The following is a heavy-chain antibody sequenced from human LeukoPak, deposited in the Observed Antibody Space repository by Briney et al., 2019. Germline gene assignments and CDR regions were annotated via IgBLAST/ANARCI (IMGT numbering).Heavy chain of an antibody. CDR3: AREGSGYDSHIPFDY. CDR1: GFTVSSSY. J-gene: IGHJ4*02. Sequence: PGESLRLSCAASGFTVSSSYMSWVRQAPGKGLEWVSVIYSGGSTYYADSVKGRFTISRDNSKNTLYLQMNSLRAEDTAVYYCAREGSGYDSHIPFDYWGQGTLVTVSS. V-gene: IGHV3-53*01. CDR2: IYSGGST. D-gene: IGHD5-12*01.